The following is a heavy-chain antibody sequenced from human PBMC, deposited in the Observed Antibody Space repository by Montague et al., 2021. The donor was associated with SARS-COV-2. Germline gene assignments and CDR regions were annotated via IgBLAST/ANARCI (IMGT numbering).Heavy chain of an antibody. CDR2: VYTNGRT. V-gene: IGHV4-59*01. CDR1: GGSIGSYY. J-gene: IGHJ4*02. CDR3: ARGRPYDSQY. D-gene: IGHD3-22*01. Sequence: SXTLSLTCNVSGGSIGSYYWSWIRQPPGKGLEWIGYVYTNGRTNYDPSLKSRATLSVDVSKNRFSVTLTSVTGADTAVYFCARGRPYDSQYWGRGTRVTVAS.